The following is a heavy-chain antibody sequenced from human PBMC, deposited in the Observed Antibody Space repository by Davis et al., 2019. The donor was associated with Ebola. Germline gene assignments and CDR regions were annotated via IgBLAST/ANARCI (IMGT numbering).Heavy chain of an antibody. J-gene: IGHJ4*02. CDR1: GGSVSSGAYY. D-gene: IGHD3-3*01. V-gene: IGHV4-31*11. Sequence: SETLSLTCAVSGGSVSSGAYYWNWIRQPPGKGLEWIGYIHNSGSTSYNPSLKSRVYVSIDTSKNQFSLTMTSVTAADTAVYYCARGWAIFGVALDYYFDFWGQGSLVTVSS. CDR2: IHNSGST. CDR3: ARGWAIFGVALDYYFDF.